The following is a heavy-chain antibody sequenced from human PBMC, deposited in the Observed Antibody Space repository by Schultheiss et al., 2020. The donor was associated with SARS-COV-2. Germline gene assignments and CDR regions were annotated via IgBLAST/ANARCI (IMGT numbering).Heavy chain of an antibody. CDR1: GFTFSSYA. Sequence: GESLKISCAASGFTFSSYAMSWVRQAPGKGLEWVSYISSSGSTIYYADSVKGRFTISRDNAKNSLYLQMNSLRAEDTALYYCAKGRVSGFLEWLFAYWGQGTLVTVSS. CDR3: AKGRVSGFLEWLFAY. D-gene: IGHD3-3*01. V-gene: IGHV3-48*04. J-gene: IGHJ4*02. CDR2: ISSSGSTI.